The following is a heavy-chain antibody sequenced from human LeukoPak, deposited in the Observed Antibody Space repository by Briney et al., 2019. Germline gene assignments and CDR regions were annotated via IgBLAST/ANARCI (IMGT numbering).Heavy chain of an antibody. J-gene: IGHJ4*02. CDR3: ARGGGYSSDLVIDY. Sequence: SETLSLTCAVYGGSFSVYYWSWIRQPPGKGLEWIGEINHSGSTNYNPSLKSRVTISVDTSKNQFSLKLSSVTAADTAVYYCARGGGYSSDLVIDYWGQGTLVTVSS. V-gene: IGHV4-34*01. CDR1: GGSFSVYY. CDR2: INHSGST. D-gene: IGHD6-19*01.